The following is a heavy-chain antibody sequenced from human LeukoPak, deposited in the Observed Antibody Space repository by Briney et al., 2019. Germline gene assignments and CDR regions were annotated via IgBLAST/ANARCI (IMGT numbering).Heavy chain of an antibody. CDR3: ARGPRPGRDAFDI. V-gene: IGHV1-8*03. CDR1: GYTFTSYD. J-gene: IGHJ3*02. CDR2: MNPNSGNT. Sequence: ASVKVSCKASGYTFTSYDINWVRQATGQGLEWMGWMNPNSGNTGYAQKFQGRVTITADKSTSTAYMELSSLRSEDTAVYYCARGPRPGRDAFDIWGQGTMVTVSS. D-gene: IGHD2-15*01.